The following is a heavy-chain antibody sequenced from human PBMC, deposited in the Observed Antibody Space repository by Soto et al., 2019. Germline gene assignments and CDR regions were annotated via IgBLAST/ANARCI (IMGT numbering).Heavy chain of an antibody. CDR3: AREADYYDYIWGSYRPIDY. Sequence: ASVKVSCKASGYTFTSYGISWVRQAPGQGLEWMGWISAYNGNTNYAQKLQGRVTMTTDTSTSTAYMELRSLRSDDTAVYYCAREADYYDYIWGSYRPIDYWGQGTLVTVS. CDR1: GYTFTSYG. CDR2: ISAYNGNT. D-gene: IGHD3-16*02. V-gene: IGHV1-18*01. J-gene: IGHJ4*02.